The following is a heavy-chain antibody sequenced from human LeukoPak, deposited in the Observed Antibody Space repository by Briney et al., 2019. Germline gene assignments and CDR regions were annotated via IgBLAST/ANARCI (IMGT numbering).Heavy chain of an antibody. Sequence: PGGSLRLSCAASGFTVSSNYMSWVRQAPGKGLEWVSVIYSGGSTYYADSVKDRFTISRDNSKNTLYLQMNSLRAEDTAVYYCARGYCSGGSCYQGDYYYYYMDVWGKGTTVTVSS. CDR3: ARGYCSGGSCYQGDYYYYYMDV. CDR1: GFTVSSNY. D-gene: IGHD2-15*01. J-gene: IGHJ6*03. V-gene: IGHV3-53*01. CDR2: IYSGGST.